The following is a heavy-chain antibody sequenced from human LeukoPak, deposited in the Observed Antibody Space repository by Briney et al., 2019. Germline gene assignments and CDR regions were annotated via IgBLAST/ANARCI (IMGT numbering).Heavy chain of an antibody. Sequence: SETLSLTCSVSGDSINSSNYYWGWLRQPPGKGLEWIGSIFYSGRTYYNPSLKSRVTISVDASKNQFSLKLSSVTAADTAVYYCAREDCSSTSCYPGVFDPWGQGTLVTVSS. CDR3: AREDCSSTSCYPGVFDP. V-gene: IGHV4-39*07. CDR1: GDSINSSNYY. CDR2: IFYSGRT. J-gene: IGHJ5*02. D-gene: IGHD2-2*01.